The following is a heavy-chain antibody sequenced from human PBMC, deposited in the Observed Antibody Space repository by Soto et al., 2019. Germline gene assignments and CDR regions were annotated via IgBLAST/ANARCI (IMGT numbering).Heavy chain of an antibody. D-gene: IGHD3-3*01. CDR3: ARSFSHSITIFGVTACATFPDY. V-gene: IGHV4-39*01. Sequence: SETLSLTCSVSGGSIRSSSYYWGWIRQPPGKGLEWIGSIYYSGSTYYNPSLKSRVTISVDTSKNQFALKLSSVTAPDTAVYYCARSFSHSITIFGVTACATFPDYCGQGTLVTVS. CDR2: IYYSGST. CDR1: GGSIRSSSYY. J-gene: IGHJ4*02.